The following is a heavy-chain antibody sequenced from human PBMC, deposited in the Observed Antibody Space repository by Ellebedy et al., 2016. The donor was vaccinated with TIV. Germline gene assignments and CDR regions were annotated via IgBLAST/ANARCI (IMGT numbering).Heavy chain of an antibody. V-gene: IGHV1-46*04. CDR3: ARSRSSGWLHTPDY. Sequence: AASVKVSCKASGYTFTSYGISWVRQAPGQGLEWMGIINPTSGSTTYAQKLQGRLTMTRDTSTSTVYMELSSLTSEDTAVYYCARSRSSGWLHTPDYWGQGTLVIVSS. CDR2: INPTSGST. CDR1: GYTFTSYG. J-gene: IGHJ4*02. D-gene: IGHD6-19*01.